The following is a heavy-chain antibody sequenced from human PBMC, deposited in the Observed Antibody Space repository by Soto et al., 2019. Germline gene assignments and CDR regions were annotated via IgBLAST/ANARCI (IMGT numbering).Heavy chain of an antibody. V-gene: IGHV3-11*01. Sequence: GFMRHSYAASEFTFRDYDMRWIRKAPGKGLEWVSYISSSGSTIYYADSVKGRFTISRDNAKNSLYLQMNSLRAEDTAVYYCARAGYCISTSCYGGGYYYGMDVWGQGTTVNVSS. CDR1: EFTFRDYD. J-gene: IGHJ6*02. CDR3: ARAGYCISTSCYGGGYYYGMDV. D-gene: IGHD2-2*01. CDR2: ISSSGSTI.